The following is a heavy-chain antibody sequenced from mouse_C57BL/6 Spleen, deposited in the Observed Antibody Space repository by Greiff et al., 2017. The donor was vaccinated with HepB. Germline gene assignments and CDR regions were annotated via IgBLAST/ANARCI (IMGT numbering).Heavy chain of an antibody. D-gene: IGHD2-5*01. CDR1: GYAFTNYL. CDR3: ARSEYSNSWFAY. Sequence: VQRVESGAELVRPGTSVKVSCKASGYAFTNYLIEWVKQRPGQGLEWIGVINTGSGGTNYDEKFKGKATLTADKSSSTAYMQLSSLTSEDSAVSFCARSEYSNSWFAYWGQGTLVTVSA. V-gene: IGHV1-54*01. J-gene: IGHJ3*01. CDR2: INTGSGGT.